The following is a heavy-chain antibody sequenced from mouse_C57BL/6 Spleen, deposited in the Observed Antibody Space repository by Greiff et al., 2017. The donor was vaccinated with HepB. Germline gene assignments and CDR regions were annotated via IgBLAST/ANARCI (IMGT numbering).Heavy chain of an antibody. V-gene: IGHV2-2*01. J-gene: IGHJ3*01. CDR3: ARNLYDGYSAWFAY. CDR2: IWSGGST. CDR1: GFSLTSYG. Sequence: VMLVESGPGLVQPSQSLSITCTVSGFSLTSYGVHWVRQSPGKGLEWLGVIWSGGSTDYNAAFISRLSISKDNSKSQVFFKMNSLQADDTAIYYCARNLYDGYSAWFAYWGQGTLVTVSA. D-gene: IGHD2-3*01.